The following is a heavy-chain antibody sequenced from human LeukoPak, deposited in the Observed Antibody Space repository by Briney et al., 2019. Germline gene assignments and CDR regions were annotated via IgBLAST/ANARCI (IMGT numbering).Heavy chain of an antibody. CDR1: GLIFSRST. D-gene: IGHD6-13*01. J-gene: IGHJ4*02. CDR2: ISSSSSYI. CDR3: ARDRGIAAAGGEDY. Sequence: GGSLRLSCEASGLIFSRSTISWVRQVPGKGLEWVSSISSSSSYIYYADSVKGRFTISRDNAKNSLYLQMNSLRAEDTAVYYCARDRGIAAAGGEDYWGQGTLVTVSS. V-gene: IGHV3-21*01.